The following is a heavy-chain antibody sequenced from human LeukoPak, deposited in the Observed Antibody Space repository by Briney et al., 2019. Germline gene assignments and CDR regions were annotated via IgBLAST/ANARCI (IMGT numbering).Heavy chain of an antibody. CDR3: ARAPRTAANFDY. CDR1: GFTFSTYS. Sequence: GGSLRLSCAASGFTFSTYSMNWVRQAPGKGLEWVAVISYDGNNKYYADSVKGRFTISRDNSKNTLYLQMNSLRTEDTAVYYCARAPRTAANFDYWGQGTLVTVSS. D-gene: IGHD6-13*01. J-gene: IGHJ4*02. CDR2: ISYDGNNK. V-gene: IGHV3-30*03.